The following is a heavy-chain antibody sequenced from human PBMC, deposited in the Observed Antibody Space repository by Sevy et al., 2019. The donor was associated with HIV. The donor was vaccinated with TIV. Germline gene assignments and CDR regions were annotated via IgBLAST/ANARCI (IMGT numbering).Heavy chain of an antibody. J-gene: IGHJ4*02. CDR2: INQDATAN. D-gene: IGHD6-13*01. V-gene: IGHV3-7*01. CDR3: VRAIATVDSF. CDR1: GFKFNSYW. Sequence: GGSLRLSCVASGFKFNSYWMLWVRQAPGKGLEWVANINQDATANFYADSVSGRFIISQDTVRNSVSLKMNIMRVEDTALYYCVRAIATVDSFWGQGTLVTVSS.